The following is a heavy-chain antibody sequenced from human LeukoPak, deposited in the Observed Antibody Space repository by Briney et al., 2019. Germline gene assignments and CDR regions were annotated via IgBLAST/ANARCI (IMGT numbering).Heavy chain of an antibody. Sequence: GGSLRPSCAASGFTFSDYSMNWVRQAPGKGLEWVSSISSTSSYIYYADSVKGRLTISRDNAKNSLFLQMNTLRAEDTAMYYCARDLGGWFDPWGQGTLVTVSS. CDR1: GFTFSDYS. D-gene: IGHD3-16*01. CDR2: ISSTSSYI. J-gene: IGHJ5*02. V-gene: IGHV3-21*01. CDR3: ARDLGGWFDP.